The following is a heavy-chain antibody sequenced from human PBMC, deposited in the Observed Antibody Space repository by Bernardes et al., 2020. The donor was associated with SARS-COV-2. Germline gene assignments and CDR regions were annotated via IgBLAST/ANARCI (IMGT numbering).Heavy chain of an antibody. J-gene: IGHJ4*02. D-gene: IGHD2-15*01. CDR2: INQDGSEE. CDR3: ARSKAGGY. V-gene: IGHV3-7*01. CDR1: GFVFSNYW. Sequence: GGSLRLSCAASGFVFSNYWMSWVRQAPGKGLQWVANINQDGSEENYVDSVRGRFSISRDNAKISVFLQMSNLRAEDTALYYCARSKAGGYWGQGTLVTVSS.